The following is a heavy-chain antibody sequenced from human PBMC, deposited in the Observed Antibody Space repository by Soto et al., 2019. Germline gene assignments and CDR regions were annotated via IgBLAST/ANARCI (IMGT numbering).Heavy chain of an antibody. J-gene: IGHJ5*02. CDR1: GFTFSSYS. CDR2: ISSSSSYI. CDR3: ARDSSIIITFGGVIVPRWFDP. V-gene: IGHV3-21*01. Sequence: EVQLVESGGGLVKPGGSLRLSCAASGFTFSSYSMNWVRQAPGKGLEWVSSISSSSSYIYYADSVKGRFTISRDNAKNSLYLQMNSLRAEDTVVYYCARDSSIIITFGGVIVPRWFDPWGQGTLVTVSS. D-gene: IGHD3-16*02.